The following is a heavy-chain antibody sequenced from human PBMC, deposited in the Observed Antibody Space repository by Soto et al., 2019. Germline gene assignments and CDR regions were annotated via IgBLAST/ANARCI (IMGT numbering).Heavy chain of an antibody. Sequence: PSETLSLTCAVYGGSFSGYYWSWIRQPPGKGLEWIGEINHSGSTNYNPSLKSRVTISVDTSKNQFSLKLSSVTAADTAVYYCASGPGYPDCSSTSCYYYYYYMDVWGKGTTVTVSS. CDR2: INHSGST. V-gene: IGHV4-34*01. J-gene: IGHJ6*03. CDR3: ASGPGYPDCSSTSCYYYYYYMDV. CDR1: GGSFSGYY. D-gene: IGHD2-2*01.